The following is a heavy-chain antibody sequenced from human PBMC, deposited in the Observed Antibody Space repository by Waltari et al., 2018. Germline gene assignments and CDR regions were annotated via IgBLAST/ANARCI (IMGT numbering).Heavy chain of an antibody. Sequence: EEQLVESGGGLAQPGESLSLSCAASGFTFRRYWMDWVRQAPGKGLVWVSRMNSDGSSTTYADSVKGRFTISRDNGKNTLYVQMNRLRPEDTAVYYCARVATKTYSSPVPGRPYYYGMDVWGQGTTVTVSS. D-gene: IGHD3-22*01. V-gene: IGHV3-74*01. J-gene: IGHJ6*02. CDR2: MNSDGSST. CDR1: GFTFRRYW. CDR3: ARVATKTYSSPVPGRPYYYGMDV.